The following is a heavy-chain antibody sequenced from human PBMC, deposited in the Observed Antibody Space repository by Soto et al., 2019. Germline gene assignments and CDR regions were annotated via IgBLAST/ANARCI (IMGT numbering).Heavy chain of an antibody. V-gene: IGHV1-58*01. J-gene: IGHJ4*02. Sequence: QMQLVQSGPEVKKPGTSVKVSGKASGLTFSSSAVHWVRQARGHRLEWIGWIDVGSANANYARMLQERVTISRDMPTTTAYMELSSLRPEDTAVYYFAADMGGSIYGLGTYWGQGTLVTVSS. CDR3: AADMGGSIYGLGTY. D-gene: IGHD4-17*01. CDR2: IDVGSANA. CDR1: GLTFSSSA.